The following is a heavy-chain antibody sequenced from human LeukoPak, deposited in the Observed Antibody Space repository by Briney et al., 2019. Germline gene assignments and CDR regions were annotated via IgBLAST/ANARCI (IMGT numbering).Heavy chain of an antibody. CDR2: ISYDGNNK. J-gene: IGHJ4*02. V-gene: IGHV3-30-3*01. CDR1: GFTFSSYA. CDR3: ARGPMVRGVIMAMMADY. D-gene: IGHD3-10*01. Sequence: GGSLRLSCAASGFTFSSYAMHWVRQAPGKGLEWVAVISYDGNNKYYADSVKGRFTISRDNSKNTLYLQMSSLSAEDTAVYYCARGPMVRGVIMAMMADYWGQGTLVTVSS.